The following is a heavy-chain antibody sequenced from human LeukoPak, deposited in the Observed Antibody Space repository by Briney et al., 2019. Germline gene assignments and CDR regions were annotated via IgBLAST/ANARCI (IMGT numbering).Heavy chain of an antibody. D-gene: IGHD3-10*01. Sequence: PGGSLRLSYAASGFTFSSYAMSWVRQAPGKGLEWVSAISGSGGSTYYADSVKGRFTISRDNSKNTLYLQMNSLRAEDTAVYYCAKGRGGSGSYYLDYDYWGQGTLVTVSS. CDR2: ISGSGGST. V-gene: IGHV3-23*01. CDR1: GFTFSSYA. J-gene: IGHJ4*02. CDR3: AKGRGGSGSYYLDYDY.